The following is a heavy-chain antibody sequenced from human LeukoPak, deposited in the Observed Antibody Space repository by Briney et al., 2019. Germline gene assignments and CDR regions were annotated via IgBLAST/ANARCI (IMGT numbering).Heavy chain of an antibody. J-gene: IGHJ3*02. D-gene: IGHD1-1*01. CDR3: AKSLFTSATGTGRAFHI. CDR2: ISASGDVT. Sequence: GGSLRLSCAASEFAFSKFPMGWVRQAPGRGLEWVSAISASGDVTFHADSVRGRFTISRDNSKSTLFLQMNDLRVEDTAKFYCAKSLFTSATGTGRAFHIWGQGTMVSVSS. V-gene: IGHV3-23*01. CDR1: EFAFSKFP.